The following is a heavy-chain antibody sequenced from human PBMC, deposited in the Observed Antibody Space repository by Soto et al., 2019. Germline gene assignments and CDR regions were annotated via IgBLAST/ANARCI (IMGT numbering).Heavy chain of an antibody. D-gene: IGHD6-13*01. CDR2: INPNSGGT. CDR1: GYTFTGYY. Sequence: ASVKVSCKASGYTFTGYYIHWVRQAPGQGLEWMGWINPNSGGTNYAQKFQGWVTMTRDTSISTAYMELSRLRSDDTAVYYCARAIAAADPFDYWGQGTLVTVSS. CDR3: ARAIAAADPFDY. V-gene: IGHV1-2*04. J-gene: IGHJ4*02.